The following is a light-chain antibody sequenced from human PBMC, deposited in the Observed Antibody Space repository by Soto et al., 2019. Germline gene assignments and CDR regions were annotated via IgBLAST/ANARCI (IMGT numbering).Light chain of an antibody. CDR1: QSISRS. CDR3: QQSYTTPV. V-gene: IGKV1-39*01. J-gene: IGKJ2*01. CDR2: AAS. Sequence: DIQMTQSPSALAASVGDRVTFTCRATQSISRSLNWYQQKPGKAPKLLIYAASTLQRGVPSRFSRSGSGKDFSLTIKSLQPEDAATYYLQQSYTTPVFGQGTKLEI.